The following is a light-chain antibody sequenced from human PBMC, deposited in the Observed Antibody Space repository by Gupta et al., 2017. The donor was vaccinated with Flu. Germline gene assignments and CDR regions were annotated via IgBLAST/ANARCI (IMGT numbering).Light chain of an antibody. CDR2: QDS. CDR3: QAWDWTGVV. J-gene: IGLJ2*01. V-gene: IGLV3-1*01. CDR1: KLGDKY. Sequence: SYELTQPPSVSVSPGQTASITCSGDKLGDKYACWYQQKPGQSPVLVIYQDSKRPSGIPERFSGSNSGNTATPTISGTQAMDEADYYCQAWDWTGVVFGGGTKLTVL.